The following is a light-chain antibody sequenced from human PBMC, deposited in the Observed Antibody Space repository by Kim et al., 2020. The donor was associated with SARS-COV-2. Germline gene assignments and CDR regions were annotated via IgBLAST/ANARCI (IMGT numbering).Light chain of an antibody. J-gene: IGKJ1*01. CDR2: ESS. V-gene: IGKV1-5*03. Sequence: DIQMTQSPSTLSASVGDRVTITCRASQSISSWLAWYQQKPGKAPKLLIFESSHLESGVPSRFSGSGSGTEFTLTISSLQPDDFATYYCQQYNNYSPTFGQGTKVDIK. CDR1: QSISSW. CDR3: QQYNNYSPT.